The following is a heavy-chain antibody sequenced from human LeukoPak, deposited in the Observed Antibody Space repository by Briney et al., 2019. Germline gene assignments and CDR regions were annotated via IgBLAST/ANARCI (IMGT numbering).Heavy chain of an antibody. V-gene: IGHV3-20*04. Sequence: SGGSLRLSCAASGFTFDDYGMSWVRQAPGKGLEWVSGINCNGGSTGYADSVKGRFTISRDNAKNSLYLQMNSLRAEDTALYYCARSLSLIAATDGIYFDYWGQGTLVTVSS. CDR3: ARSLSLIAATDGIYFDY. CDR1: GFTFDDYG. J-gene: IGHJ4*02. D-gene: IGHD6-13*01. CDR2: INCNGGST.